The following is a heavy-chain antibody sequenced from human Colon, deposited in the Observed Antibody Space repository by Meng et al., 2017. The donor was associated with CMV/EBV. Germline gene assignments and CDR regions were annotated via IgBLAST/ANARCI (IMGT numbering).Heavy chain of an antibody. J-gene: IGHJ5*02. Sequence: GSLRLSCTVSGGSISRSSYYWGWIRQPPGRGLEWIGSIYYSGSAYYNPSLKSRVTITVDTAKNQFSLKPTSVTAADTAVYYCARGGDGSGYYYRHWFDPWGQGTLVTVSS. D-gene: IGHD3-22*01. V-gene: IGHV4-39*07. CDR3: ARGGDGSGYYYRHWFDP. CDR2: IYYSGSA. CDR1: GGSISRSSYY.